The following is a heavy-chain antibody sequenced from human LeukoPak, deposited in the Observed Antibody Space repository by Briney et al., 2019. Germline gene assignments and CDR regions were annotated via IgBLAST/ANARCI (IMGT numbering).Heavy chain of an antibody. CDR3: AKDKPKYLSSWGLEGLFDAFDI. V-gene: IGHV3-23*01. J-gene: IGHJ3*02. Sequence: VGSLRLSCAASGFTFSSYAMSWVRQAPGKVLEWVSAISGSGGSTYYADSVKGRFTISRDNSKNTLYLQMNSLRAEDTAVYYCAKDKPKYLSSWGLEGLFDAFDIWGQGTMVTVSS. CDR2: ISGSGGST. D-gene: IGHD6-13*01. CDR1: GFTFSSYA.